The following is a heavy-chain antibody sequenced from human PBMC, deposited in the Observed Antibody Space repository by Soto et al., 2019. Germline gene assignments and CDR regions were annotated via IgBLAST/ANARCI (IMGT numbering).Heavy chain of an antibody. V-gene: IGHV4-30-2*01. Sequence: SETLSLTCAVSGGSISSGGFSWSWIRQPPGKGLESIGYIYHSGSTYYNPSLKSRVTISVDRSKNQFSLKLSSVTAADTAVYYCAGGIAARPLGYWGQGTLLTVSS. CDR2: IYHSGST. J-gene: IGHJ4*02. CDR3: AGGIAARPLGY. D-gene: IGHD6-6*01. CDR1: GGSISSGGFS.